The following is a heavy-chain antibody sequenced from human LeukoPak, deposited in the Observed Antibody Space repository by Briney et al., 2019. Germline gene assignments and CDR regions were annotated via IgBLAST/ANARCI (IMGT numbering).Heavy chain of an antibody. Sequence: ASVKVSCKASGYTFTSYDINWVRQATGQGLEWMGWMNPNSGNTGYAQKFQGRVTITADKSTSTAYRELSSLRSEDTAVYYCARAPLYSSGWYLPLDYWGQGTLVTVSS. CDR1: GYTFTSYD. V-gene: IGHV1-8*03. CDR2: MNPNSGNT. CDR3: ARAPLYSSGWYLPLDY. D-gene: IGHD6-19*01. J-gene: IGHJ4*02.